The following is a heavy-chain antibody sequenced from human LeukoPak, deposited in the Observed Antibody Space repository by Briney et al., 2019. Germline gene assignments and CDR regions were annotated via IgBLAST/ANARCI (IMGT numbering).Heavy chain of an antibody. J-gene: IGHJ4*02. V-gene: IGHV1-18*04. Sequence: ASVKVSCKASGYTFTGYYMHWVRQAPGQGLEWMGWISAYNGNTNYAQKLQGRVTMTTDTSTSTAYMELRSLRSDDTAVYYCARDCGGDQTVTTLTFDYWGQGTLVTVSS. CDR2: ISAYNGNT. CDR1: GYTFTGYY. D-gene: IGHD4-17*01. CDR3: ARDCGGDQTVTTLTFDY.